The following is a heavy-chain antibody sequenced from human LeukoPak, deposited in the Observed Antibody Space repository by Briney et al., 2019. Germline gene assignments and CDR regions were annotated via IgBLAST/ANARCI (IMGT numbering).Heavy chain of an antibody. Sequence: SETLSLTCTVSGGSISNYYWSWIRQPPGKGLEWIGYIYYTGSTNYNPSLKSRVTISVDTSKNQFSLKLSSVTAADTAVYYCARGDSPYITLFDYWGQGTLVTVSS. CDR2: IYYTGST. CDR3: ARGDSPYITLFDY. J-gene: IGHJ4*02. V-gene: IGHV4-59*01. D-gene: IGHD3-10*01. CDR1: GGSISNYY.